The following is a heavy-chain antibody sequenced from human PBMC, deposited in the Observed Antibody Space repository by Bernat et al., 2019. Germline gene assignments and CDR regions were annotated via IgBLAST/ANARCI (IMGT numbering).Heavy chain of an antibody. CDR3: AKDPGDPEYFYYMDV. V-gene: IGHV3-30*18. J-gene: IGHJ6*03. D-gene: IGHD1-1*01. CDR2: ISYDGSNK. Sequence: QMQLVESGGGVVQPGRSLRLSCAASGFTFSSYGMHWVRQAPGKGLEWVAVISYDGSNKYYADSVKGRFTISRDNSKNTLYLQMNSLRAEDTAVYYCAKDPGDPEYFYYMDVWGKGTTVTVSS. CDR1: GFTFSSYG.